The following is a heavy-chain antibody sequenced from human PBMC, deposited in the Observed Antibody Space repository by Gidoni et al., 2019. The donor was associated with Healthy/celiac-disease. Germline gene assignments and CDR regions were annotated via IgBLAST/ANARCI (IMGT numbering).Heavy chain of an antibody. D-gene: IGHD2-21*02. V-gene: IGHV3-21*01. CDR3: ARGEGGGDPTRYYYYYMDV. CDR1: RFAFSSSS. CDR2: ISSSSSYI. J-gene: IGHJ6*03. Sequence: EVQLVESGGGLVKPGGSLRLSCAASRFAFSSSSMHWVRQAPGKGLEWVSSISSSSSYIYYADSVKGRFTISRDNAKNSLYLQMNGLRAEDTAVYYCARGEGGGDPTRYYYYYMDVWGKGTTVTVSS.